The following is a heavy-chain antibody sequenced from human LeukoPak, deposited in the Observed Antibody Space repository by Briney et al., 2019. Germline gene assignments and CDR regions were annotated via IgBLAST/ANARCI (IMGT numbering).Heavy chain of an antibody. D-gene: IGHD3-16*02. V-gene: IGHV4-34*01. CDR2: INHSGST. Sequence: SETLSLTCAVYGGSFSGYYWSWIRQPPGKGLEWIGEINHSGSTNYNPSLKSRVTISVDTSKNQFSLKLSSVTAADTAVYYCVRTFYDYVWGSYRPSFGYWGQGTLVTVSS. CDR3: VRTFYDYVWGSYRPSFGY. J-gene: IGHJ4*02. CDR1: GGSFSGYY.